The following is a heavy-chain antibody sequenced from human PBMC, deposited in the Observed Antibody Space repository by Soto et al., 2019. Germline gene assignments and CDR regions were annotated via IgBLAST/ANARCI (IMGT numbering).Heavy chain of an antibody. D-gene: IGHD2-21*01. CDR1: GGTFRKFA. CDR3: ATGAAGDFGGFDL. CDR2: VVPMFRTP. Sequence: QVQLVQSGAEVKKPGSSVKVSCKFSGGTFRKFAVSWVRQAPGQGLEWMGGVVPMFRTPNYAQKVQGRVTITADESTSTAYMEMRSLRAEDTAVYYCATGAAGDFGGFDLWGRSTLVTVSS. J-gene: IGHJ2*01. V-gene: IGHV1-69*01.